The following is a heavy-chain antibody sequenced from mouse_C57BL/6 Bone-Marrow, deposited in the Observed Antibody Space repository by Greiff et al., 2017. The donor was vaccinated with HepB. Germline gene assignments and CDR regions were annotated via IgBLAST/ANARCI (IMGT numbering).Heavy chain of an antibody. Sequence: VKLMESGPGLVQPSQSLSITCTVSGFSLTSYGVHWVRQSPGKGLEWLGVIWSGGSTDYNAAFISRLSISKDNSKSQVFFKMNSLQADDTAIYYCARWLLLYFDYWGQGTTLTVSS. CDR2: IWSGGST. V-gene: IGHV2-2*01. CDR3: ARWLLLYFDY. CDR1: GFSLTSYG. J-gene: IGHJ2*01. D-gene: IGHD2-3*01.